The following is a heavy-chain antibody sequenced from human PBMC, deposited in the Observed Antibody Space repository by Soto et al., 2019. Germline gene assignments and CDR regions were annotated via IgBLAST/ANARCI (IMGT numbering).Heavy chain of an antibody. J-gene: IGHJ3*02. CDR2: IYYSGST. CDR1: GGSISSDY. V-gene: IGHV4-59*01. Sequence: SETLSLPFPVAGGSISSDYSRWIRLPPGKGLEWIGYIYYSGSTNYNPSLKSRVTISVDTSKNQFSLKLSSVTAADTAVYYCASSSAYYYDSRGLHAFDIWGQGTMVT. CDR3: ASSSAYYYDSRGLHAFDI. D-gene: IGHD3-22*01.